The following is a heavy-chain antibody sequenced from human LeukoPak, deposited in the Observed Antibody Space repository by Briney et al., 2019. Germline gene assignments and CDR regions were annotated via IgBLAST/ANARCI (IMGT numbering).Heavy chain of an antibody. CDR3: ARNSGWYGIS. CDR1: GFTFSNHG. Sequence: GGSLRLSCAASGFTFSNHGMNWVRQAPGKGLEWVSSIEYGESTTHYADSVRGRFTISRDNYKNTLYLQLTSLSDDDTAVYFCARNSGWYGISWGQGTLVIVSS. V-gene: IGHV3-23*01. J-gene: IGHJ4*02. D-gene: IGHD6-19*01. CDR2: IEYGESTT.